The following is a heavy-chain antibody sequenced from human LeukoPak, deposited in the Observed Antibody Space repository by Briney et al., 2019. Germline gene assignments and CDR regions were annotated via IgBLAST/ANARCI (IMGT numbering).Heavy chain of an antibody. D-gene: IGHD3-10*01. CDR3: ARVRVLLWLHDAFDI. CDR1: GYTFTGYY. V-gene: IGHV3-30*04. CDR2: ISYDGSNK. J-gene: IGHJ3*02. Sequence: SCKASGYTFTGYYMHWVRQAPGKGLEWVAVISYDGSNKYYADSVKSRFTISRDNSKNTLYLQMNSLRAEDTAVYYCARVRVLLWLHDAFDIWGQGTMVTVSS.